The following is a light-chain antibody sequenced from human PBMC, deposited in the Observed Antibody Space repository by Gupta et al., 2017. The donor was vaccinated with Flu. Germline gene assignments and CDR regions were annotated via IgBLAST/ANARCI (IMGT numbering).Light chain of an antibody. CDR3: QQYQSSPQT. V-gene: IGKV3-20*01. CDR2: GAS. CDR1: QSVSSTF. Sequence: EIVLTQSPGILSMSPGDGVTLSCRASQSVSSTFLAWYQQKPGQAPKLLIYGASTRATGIPVRFSGGGSGTDFTLTISSLEPEDFAVYYCQQYQSSPQTFGQGTKVEI. J-gene: IGKJ1*01.